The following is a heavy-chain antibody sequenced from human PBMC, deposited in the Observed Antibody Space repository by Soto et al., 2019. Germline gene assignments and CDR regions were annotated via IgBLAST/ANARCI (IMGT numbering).Heavy chain of an antibody. J-gene: IGHJ6*02. CDR2: ISSDGSSY. CDR3: AKDRGPAESGTWSHYYYGMDV. Sequence: QVQLLESGGGVVQPGRSLRLSCVASGFTLTNNGMHWVRQAPGQGLEWVAVISSDGSSYYYGDSVRGRFTISRDTSKNTLFLEMNSLTTADTAVYYCAKDRGPAESGTWSHYYYGMDVWGQGTSVTVS. CDR1: GFTLTNNG. D-gene: IGHD1-26*01. V-gene: IGHV3-30*18.